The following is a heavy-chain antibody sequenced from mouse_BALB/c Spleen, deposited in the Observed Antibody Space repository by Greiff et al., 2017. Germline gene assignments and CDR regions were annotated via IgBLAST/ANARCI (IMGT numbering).Heavy chain of an antibody. CDR3: ARVVGTSAY. CDR1: GFSLTSYG. J-gene: IGHJ3*01. D-gene: IGHD1-1*02. V-gene: IGHV2-9*02. Sequence: VKLQESGPGLVALSQSLSITCTVSGFSLTSYGVHWVRQPPGKGLEWLGVIWAGGSTNYNSALMSRLSISKDNSKSQVFLKMNSLQTDETAMYYCARVVGTSAYWGQGTLVTVSA. CDR2: IWAGGST.